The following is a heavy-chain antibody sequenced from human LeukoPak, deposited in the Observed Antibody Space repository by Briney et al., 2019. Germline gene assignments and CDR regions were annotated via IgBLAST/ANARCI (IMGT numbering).Heavy chain of an antibody. V-gene: IGHV4-59*01. Sequence: SETLSLTCTVSGGSISSYYWSWIRQPPGKGLEWIGYIYYSGSTNYNPSLKSRVTISVDTSKNQFSLKLSSVTAADTAVYYCARDLYVDRNWFDPWGQGTLVTVSS. D-gene: IGHD5-12*01. CDR2: IYYSGST. CDR3: ARDLYVDRNWFDP. J-gene: IGHJ5*02. CDR1: GGSISSYY.